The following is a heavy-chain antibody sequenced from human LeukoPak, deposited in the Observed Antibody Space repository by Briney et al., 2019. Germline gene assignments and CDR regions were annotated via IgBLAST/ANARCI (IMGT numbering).Heavy chain of an antibody. V-gene: IGHV3-30*18. CDR2: ISYGGNSK. J-gene: IGHJ4*02. Sequence: GGSLRLSCAASGFTFSVYGMHWVRQAPGKGLEWVAVISYGGNSKYYADSVKGRFTISRDNSKNTLYLQMNSLRADDTAVYYCAKSGCSNTNCYLNYWGRGTLVTVSS. CDR1: GFTFSVYG. D-gene: IGHD2-2*01. CDR3: AKSGCSNTNCYLNY.